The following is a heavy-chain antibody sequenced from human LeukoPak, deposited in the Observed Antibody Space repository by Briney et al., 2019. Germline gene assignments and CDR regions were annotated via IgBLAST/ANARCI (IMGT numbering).Heavy chain of an antibody. CDR3: ARTSGSYYFDY. V-gene: IGHV4-59*12. Sequence: SETLSLTCTVSGGSISSYYWSWIRQPPGKGLEWIGYIYYSGSTYYNPSLKSRVTISVDRSKNQFSLKLSSVTAADTAVYYCARTSGSYYFDYWGQGTLVTVSS. J-gene: IGHJ4*02. CDR1: GGSISSYY. CDR2: IYYSGST. D-gene: IGHD1-26*01.